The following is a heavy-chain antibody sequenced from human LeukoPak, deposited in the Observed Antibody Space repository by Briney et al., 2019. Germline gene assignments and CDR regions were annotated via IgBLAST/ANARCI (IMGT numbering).Heavy chain of an antibody. D-gene: IGHD4-11*01. CDR3: ARGLTTPYYYYCMDV. CDR1: GYTFTGYY. CDR2: INPNSGGT. Sequence: ASVKVSCKASGYTFTGYYMHWVRQAPGQGLEWMGWINPNSGGTNYAQKFQGRVTMTRDTSISTAYMELSRLRSDDTAVYYCARGLTTPYYYYCMDVWGKGTTVTVSS. J-gene: IGHJ6*03. V-gene: IGHV1-2*02.